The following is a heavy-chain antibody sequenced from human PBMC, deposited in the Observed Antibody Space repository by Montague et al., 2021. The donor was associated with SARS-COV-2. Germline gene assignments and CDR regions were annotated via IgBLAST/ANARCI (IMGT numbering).Heavy chain of an antibody. CDR3: ARDPTYGSGSFQSGFFDY. CDR2: IWYDGSNK. CDR1: GFSFSSYG. J-gene: IGHJ4*02. Sequence: SLRLSCAASGFSFSSYGMHWVRQAPGKGLEWVAVIWYDGSNKYYADSVKGRFTISRDNSKNTLYLQMNSLRAEDTAVYYCARDPTYGSGSFQSGFFDYWGQGTLVTVSP. V-gene: IGHV3-33*01. D-gene: IGHD3-10*01.